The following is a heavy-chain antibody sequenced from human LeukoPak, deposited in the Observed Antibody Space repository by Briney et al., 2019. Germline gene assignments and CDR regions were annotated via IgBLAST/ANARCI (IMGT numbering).Heavy chain of an antibody. CDR3: ARGGEVPAAIRKYYFDY. Sequence: SETLSLTCAVYGGSFSGYYWSWIRQPPGKGLEWIGEINHSGSTNYNPSLKSRVTTSVDTSKNQFSLKLSSVTAADTAVCYCARGGEVPAAIRKYYFDYWGQGTLVTVSS. V-gene: IGHV4-34*01. D-gene: IGHD2-2*02. J-gene: IGHJ4*02. CDR2: INHSGST. CDR1: GGSFSGYY.